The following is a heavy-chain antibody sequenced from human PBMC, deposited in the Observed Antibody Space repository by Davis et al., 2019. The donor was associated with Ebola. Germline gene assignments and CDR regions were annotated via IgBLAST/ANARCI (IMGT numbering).Heavy chain of an antibody. J-gene: IGHJ2*01. CDR2: IYTSGST. D-gene: IGHD5-24*01. CDR1: GGSISSYY. Sequence: PSETLSLTCTVSGGSISSYYWSWIRQPAGKGLEWIGRIYTSGSTNYNPSLKSRVTISVDTSKNQFSLKLSSVTAADTAVYYCARGGRWLQLLEDWYFDLWGRGTLVTVSS. V-gene: IGHV4-4*07. CDR3: ARGGRWLQLLEDWYFDL.